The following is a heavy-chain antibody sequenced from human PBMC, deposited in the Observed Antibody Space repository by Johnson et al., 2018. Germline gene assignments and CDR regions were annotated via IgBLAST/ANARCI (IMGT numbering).Heavy chain of an antibody. V-gene: IGHV3-30*18. Sequence: QVQLVESGGGVVQPGTSLRLSCTASGFTFITYAMHWVRQTPGKGLEWVAIISFDGSIKYYADSVKGRFTISRDSSKNTLFLQMSSLRAEDTAGYYCAKVRGVGATDAFDVWGRGTMVTVSS. CDR1: GFTFITYA. D-gene: IGHD1-26*01. CDR2: ISFDGSIK. J-gene: IGHJ3*01. CDR3: AKVRGVGATDAFDV.